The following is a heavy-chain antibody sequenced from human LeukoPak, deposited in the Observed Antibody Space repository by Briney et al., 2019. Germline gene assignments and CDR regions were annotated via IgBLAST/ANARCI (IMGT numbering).Heavy chain of an antibody. D-gene: IGHD5-24*01. CDR2: ISGSGGST. J-gene: IGHJ4*02. CDR3: AKPHRDGYNYASY. CDR1: GFTVSSNY. V-gene: IGHV3-23*01. Sequence: GGSLRLSCTASGFTVSSNYMSWVRQAPGKGLEWVSAISGSGGSTYYADSVKGRFTISRDNSKNTLYLQMNSLRAEDTAVYYCAKPHRDGYNYASYWGQGTLVTVSS.